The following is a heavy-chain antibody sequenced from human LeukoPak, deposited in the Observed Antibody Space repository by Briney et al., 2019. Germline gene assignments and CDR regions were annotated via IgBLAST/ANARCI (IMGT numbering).Heavy chain of an antibody. V-gene: IGHV3-30*04. Sequence: GGSLRLSCAASGFVFSTYAMNWVRQAPGKGLEWVALISDDGSSEYYADSVKGRFTISSDSSKNTLDLQMDSLRPEDTAVYYCARSNVAGGFFYLYGMDVWGQGTTVTVSS. CDR1: GFVFSTYA. J-gene: IGHJ6*02. CDR3: ARSNVAGGFFYLYGMDV. D-gene: IGHD6-19*01. CDR2: ISDDGSSE.